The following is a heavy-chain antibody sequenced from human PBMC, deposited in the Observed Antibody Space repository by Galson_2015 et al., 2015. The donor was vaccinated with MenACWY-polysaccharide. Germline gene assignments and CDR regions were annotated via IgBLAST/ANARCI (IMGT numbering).Heavy chain of an antibody. CDR2: IDWDDDD. J-gene: IGHJ6*02. CDR3: ALIPPAPSRQVPAYYYGMAV. CDR1: GFSLSTSGVS. Sequence: PALVKPTQTLTLTCTFYGFSLSTSGVSVSWIRQPPGKALEWLARIDWDDDDYYSSSLKTRPTLSKDTPKNQVFLTMTNMKPVDTATYYCALIPPAPSRQVPAYYYGMAVWGQGTTVTVSS. V-gene: IGHV2-70*11.